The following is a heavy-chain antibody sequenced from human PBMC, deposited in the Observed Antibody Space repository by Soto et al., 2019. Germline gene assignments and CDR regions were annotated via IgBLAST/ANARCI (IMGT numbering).Heavy chain of an antibody. Sequence: QVQLVESGGGVVQPGRSLRLSCEASGFTFSTYALHWVRQAPGKGLEWVALILYDGSNKYYADSVRGRFTISRDNSKNRLYGQMNSTRAEDPAVYYCPRDVPRAWNYPAYWRQRTLVSLSS. D-gene: IGHD1-7*01. J-gene: IGHJ4*02. CDR3: PRDVPRAWNYPAY. CDR2: ILYDGSNK. V-gene: IGHV3-30-3*01. CDR1: GFTFSTYA.